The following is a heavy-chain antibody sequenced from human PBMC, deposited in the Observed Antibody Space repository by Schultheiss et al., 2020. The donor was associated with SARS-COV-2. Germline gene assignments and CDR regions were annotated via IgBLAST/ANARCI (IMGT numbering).Heavy chain of an antibody. CDR1: GGSVSSGSYY. CDR3: ARGGYCSGGSCYSYWYFDL. V-gene: IGHV4-39*07. Sequence: SETLSLTCTVSGGSVSSGSYYWGWIRQPPGKGLEWIGSIYHSGSTNYNPSLKSRVTISVDTSKNQFSLKLSSVTAADTAVYYCARGGYCSGGSCYSYWYFDLWGRGTLVTVSS. D-gene: IGHD2-15*01. CDR2: IYHSGST. J-gene: IGHJ2*01.